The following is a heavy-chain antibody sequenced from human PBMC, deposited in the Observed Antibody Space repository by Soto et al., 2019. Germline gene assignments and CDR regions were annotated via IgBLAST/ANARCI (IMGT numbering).Heavy chain of an antibody. CDR2: INHSGNT. D-gene: IGHD2-21*01. J-gene: IGHJ5*02. Sequence: PSETLCLTCAVYGASLSDNYCNWLREPPGKGLEWIGEINHSGNTNYNPSLRSRVTISIDTSKIQLSLNLRSVSAPDTAVYYCARSRGEFEAWGQGT. CDR3: ARSRGEFEA. V-gene: IGHV4-34*01. CDR1: GASLSDNY.